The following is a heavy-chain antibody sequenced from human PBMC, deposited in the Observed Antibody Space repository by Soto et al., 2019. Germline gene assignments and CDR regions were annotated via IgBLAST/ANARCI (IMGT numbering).Heavy chain of an antibody. CDR1: GGSISSYY. D-gene: IGHD3-22*01. J-gene: IGHJ3*02. CDR3: ARDKGGSYYDSTAAFDI. V-gene: IGHV4-59*01. Sequence: QVQLQESGPGLVKPSETLSLTCTVSGGSISSYYWSWIRQPPGKGPEWIGYIYYSGSTNYNPSLKSRVTISVDTSKNQFSLKLSSVTAADTAVYYCARDKGGSYYDSTAAFDIWGQGTMVTVSS. CDR2: IYYSGST.